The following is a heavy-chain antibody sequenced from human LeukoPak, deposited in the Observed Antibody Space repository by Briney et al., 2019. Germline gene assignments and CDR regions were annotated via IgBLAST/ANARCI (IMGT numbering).Heavy chain of an antibody. D-gene: IGHD6-19*01. CDR2: ISAYNGNT. Sequence: GASVKVSCKASGYTFTSYGISWVRQAPGQGLEWTGWISAYNGNTNYAQKLQGRVTMTTDTSTSTAYMELRSLRSDDTAVYYCARDGRIAVAGSQDYFDYWGQGTLVTVSS. V-gene: IGHV1-18*01. J-gene: IGHJ4*02. CDR1: GYTFTSYG. CDR3: ARDGRIAVAGSQDYFDY.